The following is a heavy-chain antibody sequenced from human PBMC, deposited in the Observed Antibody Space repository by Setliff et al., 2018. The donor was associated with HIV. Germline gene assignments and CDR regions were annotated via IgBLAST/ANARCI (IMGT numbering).Heavy chain of an antibody. V-gene: IGHV1-2*02. CDR2: INTDNGVT. Sequence: ASVKVSCKASGYTFIDYYVHWVRHAPGQGLEWMVWINTDNGVTEYAQKFQGRVAMTRDTSINTAYLELSRLTSDDTAVYSCARDSFDTSGPPYFHHWGQGTLVTVSS. D-gene: IGHD3-22*01. CDR1: GYTFIDYY. CDR3: ARDSFDTSGPPYFHH. J-gene: IGHJ1*01.